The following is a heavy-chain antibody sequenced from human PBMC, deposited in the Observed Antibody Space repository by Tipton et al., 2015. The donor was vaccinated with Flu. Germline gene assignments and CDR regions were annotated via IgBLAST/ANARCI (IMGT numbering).Heavy chain of an antibody. Sequence: TLSLTCTVSGGSISSFYWSWIRQPPGKGLEWIGHIYHSGSPHFNPSLKSRVTISVDRSKNHYSLNLTSVTAADTAVYYCARCTSVHYYGMDVWGQGTTVTVSS. CDR3: ARCTSVHYYGMDV. CDR2: IYHSGSP. V-gene: IGHV4-30-2*01. D-gene: IGHD2-8*01. J-gene: IGHJ6*02. CDR1: GGSISSFY.